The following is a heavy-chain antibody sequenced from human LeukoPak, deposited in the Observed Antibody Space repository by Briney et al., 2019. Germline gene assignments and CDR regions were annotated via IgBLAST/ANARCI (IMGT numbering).Heavy chain of an antibody. Sequence: GGSLRLSCAASGFTFSSYAMHWVRQAPGKGLVWVSHINSDGSWTSYADSVKGRFTISKDNAKNTVYLQMNNLRAEDTAVYYCVSFYETYWGRGTLVTVSS. CDR3: VSFYETY. CDR2: INSDGSWT. CDR1: GFTFSSYA. V-gene: IGHV3-74*01. J-gene: IGHJ4*02. D-gene: IGHD2/OR15-2a*01.